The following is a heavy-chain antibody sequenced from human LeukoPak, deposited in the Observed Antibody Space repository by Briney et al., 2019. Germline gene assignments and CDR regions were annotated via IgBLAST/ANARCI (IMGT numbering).Heavy chain of an antibody. CDR3: ASSMIVVVAQFDN. D-gene: IGHD3-22*01. CDR2: IYYSGST. CDR1: GGSISSGGYY. J-gene: IGHJ4*02. V-gene: IGHV4-31*03. Sequence: SETLSLTCTVSGGSISSGGYYWSWIRQHPGKGLEWIGYIYYSGSTYYNPSLKSRVTISVDTSKNQFSLKLSSVTAADTAVYYCASSMIVVVAQFDNWGQGTLFTVSS.